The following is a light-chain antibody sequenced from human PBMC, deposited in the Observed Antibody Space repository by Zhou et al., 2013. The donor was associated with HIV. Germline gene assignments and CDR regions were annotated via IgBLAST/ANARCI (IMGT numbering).Light chain of an antibody. J-gene: IGKJ3*01. CDR3: MQGLQTQVI. CDR2: WGS. Sequence: EIVLTQSPLSLPVTPGEPASISCRSNQSLLHSNGFNYLDWYLQKPGQSPQLLIYWGSNRASGVPDRFSGSGSGTDFTLKISRVEAEDVGVYYCMQGLQTQVIFGPGTEVDIK. CDR1: QSLLHSNGFNY. V-gene: IGKV2-28*01.